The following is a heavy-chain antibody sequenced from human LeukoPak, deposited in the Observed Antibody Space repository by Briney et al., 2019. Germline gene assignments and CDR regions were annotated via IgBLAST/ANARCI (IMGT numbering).Heavy chain of an antibody. V-gene: IGHV3-23*01. CDR1: GFTFSSYA. CDR3: AKQGRDMITFGGVTGSFDY. D-gene: IGHD3-16*01. CDR2: ISGSGGST. Sequence: PGGSLRLSCAASGFTFSSYAMSWVRQAPGKGLEWVSAISGSGGSTYYADSVKGRFTISRDNSKNTLYLQMNSLRAEDTAVYCCAKQGRDMITFGGVTGSFDYWGQGTLVTVSS. J-gene: IGHJ4*02.